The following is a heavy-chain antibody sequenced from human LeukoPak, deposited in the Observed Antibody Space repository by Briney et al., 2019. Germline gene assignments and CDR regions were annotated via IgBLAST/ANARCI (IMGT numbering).Heavy chain of an antibody. J-gene: IGHJ4*02. CDR1: GFTFSSYS. Sequence: GGSLRLSCAASGFTFSSYSMNWVRQAPGKGLEWVSSISSSSSYIYYADSVKGRFTISRDNAKNSLYLQMNSLRAEDTAVYYCASGLGVYYDSSGFFGRFDYWGQGTLVTVSS. CDR2: ISSSSSYI. CDR3: ASGLGVYYDSSGFFGRFDY. D-gene: IGHD3-22*01. V-gene: IGHV3-21*01.